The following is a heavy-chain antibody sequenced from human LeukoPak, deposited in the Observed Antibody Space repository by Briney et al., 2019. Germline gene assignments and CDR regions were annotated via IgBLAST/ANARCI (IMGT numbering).Heavy chain of an antibody. J-gene: IGHJ4*02. CDR3: ARVRGLEWLLKHLDS. CDR2: ISDSGYPI. D-gene: IGHD3-3*01. V-gene: IGHV3-48*03. CDR1: GFTFSTYE. Sequence: GGSLRLSCTASGFTFSTYEMNWVRQAPGKGLEWVSYISDSGYPIYYADSVKGRFTISRDNAKNSLYLQMNSLRAEDTAIYYCARVRGLEWLLKHLDSWGQGTLVTVSS.